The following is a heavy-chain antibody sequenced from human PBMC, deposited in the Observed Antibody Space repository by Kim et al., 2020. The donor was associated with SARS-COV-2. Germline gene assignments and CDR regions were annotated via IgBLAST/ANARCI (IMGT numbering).Heavy chain of an antibody. J-gene: IGHJ6*02. CDR1: GGSFSGYY. Sequence: SETLSLTCAVYGGSFSGYYWSWIRQPPGKGLEWIGEINHSGSTNYNPSLKSRVTISVDTSKNQFSLKLSSVTAADTAVYYCARGRYYGSGSYPHPPYGMDVWGQGTTVTVSS. V-gene: IGHV4-34*01. D-gene: IGHD3-10*01. CDR2: INHSGST. CDR3: ARGRYYGSGSYPHPPYGMDV.